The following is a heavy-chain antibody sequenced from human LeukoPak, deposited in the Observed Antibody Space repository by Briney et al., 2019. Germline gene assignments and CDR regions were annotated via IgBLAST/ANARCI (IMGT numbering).Heavy chain of an antibody. CDR2: IYSGGTT. J-gene: IGHJ4*02. D-gene: IGHD5/OR15-5a*01. Sequence: SETLSLTCTVSGGSINNDFWTWIRQPAGKGLEWIGRIYSGGTTNYNPSLKSRVSMSVDTSKNQFSLKLSSVTAADTAVYYCARNFRGGSTYLDYWGQGSTVTVSS. CDR1: GGSINNDF. CDR3: ARNFRGGSTYLDY. V-gene: IGHV4-4*07.